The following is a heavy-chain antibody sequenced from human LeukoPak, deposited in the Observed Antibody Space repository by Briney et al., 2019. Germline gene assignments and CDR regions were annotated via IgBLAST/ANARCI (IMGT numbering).Heavy chain of an antibody. CDR2: IYYSGST. CDR3: ARGAHGYDSSGYWPLFYYFDY. V-gene: IGHV4-39*07. Sequence: SETLSLTCTVSGGSISSGSYYWGWIRQPPGKGLEWIGSIYYSGSTYYNPSLKSRVTISVDTSKNQFSLKLSSVTAADTAVYYCARGAHGYDSSGYWPLFYYFDYWGQGTLVTVSS. CDR1: GGSISSGSYY. D-gene: IGHD3-22*01. J-gene: IGHJ4*02.